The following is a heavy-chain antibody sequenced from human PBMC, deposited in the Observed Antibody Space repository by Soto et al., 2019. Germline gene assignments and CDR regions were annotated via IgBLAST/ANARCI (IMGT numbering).Heavy chain of an antibody. J-gene: IGHJ3*02. CDR2: ISSNGGST. CDR1: GFTFSSYA. D-gene: IGHD4-17*01. V-gene: IGHV3-64*01. CDR3: ARDQLGYGDSQGAFDI. Sequence: GGSLRLSCAASGFTFSSYAMHWVRQAPGKGLEYVSAISSNGGSTYYANSVKGRFTISRDNSKNTLYLQMGSLRAEDMALYYCARDQLGYGDSQGAFDIWGQGTMVTVSS.